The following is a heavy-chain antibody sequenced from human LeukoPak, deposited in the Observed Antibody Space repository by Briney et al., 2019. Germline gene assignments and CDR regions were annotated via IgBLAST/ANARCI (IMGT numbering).Heavy chain of an antibody. V-gene: IGHV1-18*01. J-gene: IGHJ3*02. CDR2: ISAYNGNT. CDR3: ARDSSSLSFRGAFDI. CDR1: GYTFTSYG. D-gene: IGHD6-13*01. Sequence: ASVKVSCKASGYTFTSYGISWVRQAPGQGLEWMGWISAYNGNTNYAQKLQGRVTMTTDTSTSTAYMELRSLRSDDTAVYYCARDSSSLSFRGAFDIWGQGTMVTVSS.